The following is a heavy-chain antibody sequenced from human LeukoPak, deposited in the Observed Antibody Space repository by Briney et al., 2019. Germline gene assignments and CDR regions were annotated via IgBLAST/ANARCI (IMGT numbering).Heavy chain of an antibody. D-gene: IGHD3-22*01. V-gene: IGHV3-20*04. CDR2: INWNGGGT. Sequence: RTGGPLRLSCAASGFTFDDYGMSWVRQAPGKGLEWVSGINWNGGGTGYADSVKGRFTISRDNAKNSLYLQMNSLRAEDTALYYCARDRYYDSSGYLAGLFYFDYWGQGTLVTVSS. CDR1: GFTFDDYG. J-gene: IGHJ4*02. CDR3: ARDRYYDSSGYLAGLFYFDY.